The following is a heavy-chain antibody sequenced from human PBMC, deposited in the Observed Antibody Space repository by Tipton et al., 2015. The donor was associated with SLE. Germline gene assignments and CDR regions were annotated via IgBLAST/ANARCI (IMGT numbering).Heavy chain of an antibody. Sequence: TLSLTCAVSGYSISSGYYWGWIRQPPGKGLEWIGSIYHSGSTYYNPSLKSRVTISVDTSKNQFSLKLSSVTTADTAVYYCARVEAEMDAFDIWGQGTMVTVSS. CDR1: GYSISSGYY. CDR2: IYHSGST. CDR3: ARVEAEMDAFDI. J-gene: IGHJ3*02. V-gene: IGHV4-38-2*01.